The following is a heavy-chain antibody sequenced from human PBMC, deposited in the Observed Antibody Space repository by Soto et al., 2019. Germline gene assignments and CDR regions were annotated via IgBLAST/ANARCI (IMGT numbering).Heavy chain of an antibody. Sequence: SVKVSCKASGGTFSSYAISWVRQAPGQGLEWMGGIIPIFGTANYAQKFQGRVTITADESTSTAYMELSSLRSEDTAVYYCARDQSSYYDSSGYPGVYGMDVWGQGTTVTV. CDR1: GGTFSSYA. D-gene: IGHD3-22*01. J-gene: IGHJ6*02. V-gene: IGHV1-69*13. CDR2: IIPIFGTA. CDR3: ARDQSSYYDSSGYPGVYGMDV.